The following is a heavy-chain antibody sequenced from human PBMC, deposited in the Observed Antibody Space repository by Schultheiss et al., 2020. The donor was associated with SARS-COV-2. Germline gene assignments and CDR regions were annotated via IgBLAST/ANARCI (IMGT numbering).Heavy chain of an antibody. J-gene: IGHJ4*02. V-gene: IGHV4-31*03. CDR1: GGSISSGGYY. Sequence: SQTLSLTCTVSGGSISSGGYYWSWIRQHPGKGLEWIGYIYYSGSTYYNPSLKSRVTISVDTSKNQFSLKLSSVTAADTAVYYCASGRRIAVAGTRFDYWGQGTLVTVSS. CDR3: ASGRRIAVAGTRFDY. CDR2: IYYSGST. D-gene: IGHD6-19*01.